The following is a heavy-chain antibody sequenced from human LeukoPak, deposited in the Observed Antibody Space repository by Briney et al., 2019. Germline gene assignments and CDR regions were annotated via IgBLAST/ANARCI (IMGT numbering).Heavy chain of an antibody. J-gene: IGHJ4*02. CDR1: GFTFSSYE. CDR3: ARVNYGSGLDY. CDR2: ISSSGSTI. D-gene: IGHD3-22*01. Sequence: PGRSLRLSCAASGFTFSSYEMNWVRQAPGKGLEWVSYISSSGSTIYYADSVKGRFTISRDNAKNSLYLQMNSLRAEDTAVYYCARVNYGSGLDYWGQGTLVTVSS. V-gene: IGHV3-48*03.